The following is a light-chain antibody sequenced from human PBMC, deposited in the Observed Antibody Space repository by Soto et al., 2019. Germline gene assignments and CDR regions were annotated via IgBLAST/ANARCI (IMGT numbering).Light chain of an antibody. J-gene: IGLJ2*01. V-gene: IGLV1-40*01. CDR1: SSNIGAGYD. CDR3: QSYDSSLRDVV. CDR2: GNS. Sequence: QSVLTQPPSVSAAPGQRVTISCTGSSSNIGAGYDVHWYQQLPGTAPKLLIYGNSNRPSGVPDRFSASKSGTSASLAITGLQTEDEADYFRQSYDSSLRDVVFGGGTQLTVL.